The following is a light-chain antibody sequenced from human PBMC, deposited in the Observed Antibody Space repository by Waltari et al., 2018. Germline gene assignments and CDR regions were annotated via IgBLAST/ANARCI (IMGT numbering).Light chain of an antibody. J-gene: IGKJ4*01. CDR3: QQYNSYSLLT. CDR1: QSISNW. CDR2: KAS. V-gene: IGKV1-5*03. Sequence: DIQMTQSPSTLSASVGDRVTITCRASQSISNWLAWYQQKPGKAPKLLIYKASTLESGVPSRFSGSGSGTEFTLTIISLQPDDFATYYCQQYNSYSLLTFGGGTKVEIK.